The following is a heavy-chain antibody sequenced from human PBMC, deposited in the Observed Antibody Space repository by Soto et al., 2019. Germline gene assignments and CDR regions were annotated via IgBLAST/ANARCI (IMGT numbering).Heavy chain of an antibody. V-gene: IGHV3-23*01. CDR2: ISGSGDSI. D-gene: IGHD6-19*01. J-gene: IGHJ4*02. CDR1: GFTFSSYA. CDR3: AKTVPGTKY. Sequence: GGSLRLSCAASGFTFSSYAMSWVRQAPGKGLEWVSGISGSGDSIYYADSVKGRFTISRDNSKNTLYLQMNSLGAEDTAVYYCAKTVPGTKYWGQGTLVTVSS.